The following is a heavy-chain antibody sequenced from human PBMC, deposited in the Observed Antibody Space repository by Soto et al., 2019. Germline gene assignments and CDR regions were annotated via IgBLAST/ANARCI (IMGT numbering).Heavy chain of an antibody. CDR2: ISSRTNTI. D-gene: IGHD6-13*01. CDR3: ARDGRIAAAADFYFDS. V-gene: IGHV3-48*01. Sequence: EVQLVESGGGLVQPGGSLRLSCAASGFTFSAYSMNWVRQAPGKGLEWVSYISSRTNTIYYADSVQGRFTSSRDDAKNSRYWQMDSLRAEDTAVYYCARDGRIAAAADFYFDSWGQGTLVTVSS. J-gene: IGHJ4*02. CDR1: GFTFSAYS.